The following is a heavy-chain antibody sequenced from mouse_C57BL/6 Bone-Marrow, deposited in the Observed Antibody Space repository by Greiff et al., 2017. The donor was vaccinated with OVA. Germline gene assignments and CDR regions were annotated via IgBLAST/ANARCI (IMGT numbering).Heavy chain of an antibody. CDR2: INPGSGNT. CDR3: ANSDYFDY. CDR1: GYTFTSYW. V-gene: IGHV1-7*01. Sequence: QVQLQQSGAELVKPGASVKLSCKASGYTFTSYWMHWVQQRPGQGLEWIGYINPGSGNTKYNQKFKDKATLTAYKSSSTAYLQLSSLTYYDSAIYYCANSDYFDYWGQGTTLTVSS. J-gene: IGHJ2*01. D-gene: IGHD4-1*01.